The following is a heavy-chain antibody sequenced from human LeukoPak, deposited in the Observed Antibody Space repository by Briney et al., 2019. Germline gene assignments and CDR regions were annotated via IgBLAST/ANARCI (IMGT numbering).Heavy chain of an antibody. Sequence: LETLSLTRTVSGGSISSYYWSWIRQPPGKGLEWIGYIYYSGSTNYNPSLKSRVTISVDTSKNQFSLKLSSVTAADTAVYYCARATRGGSFDYWGQGTLVTVSS. CDR3: ARATRGGSFDY. D-gene: IGHD3-10*01. V-gene: IGHV4-59*01. CDR1: GGSISSYY. J-gene: IGHJ4*02. CDR2: IYYSGST.